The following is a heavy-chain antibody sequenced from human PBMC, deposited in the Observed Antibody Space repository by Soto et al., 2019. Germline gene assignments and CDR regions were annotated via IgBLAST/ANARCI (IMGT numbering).Heavy chain of an antibody. CDR2: ISSSSSYI. CDR3: ARVVYCSSNSCGGYFDY. V-gene: IGHV3-21*01. D-gene: IGHD2-2*01. Sequence: GGSLRLSFAASGFTFSSYSMNWVRQAPGKGLEWVSSISSSSSYIYYADSVKGRFTISRDNAKNSLYLQMNSLRAEDTAVYYCARVVYCSSNSCGGYFDYWGQGTLFTVSS. CDR1: GFTFSSYS. J-gene: IGHJ4*02.